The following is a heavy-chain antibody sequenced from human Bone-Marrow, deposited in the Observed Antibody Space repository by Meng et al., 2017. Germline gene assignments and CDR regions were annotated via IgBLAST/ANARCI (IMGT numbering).Heavy chain of an antibody. V-gene: IGHV5-51*01. D-gene: IGHD6-13*01. CDR1: GYIFSDYW. Sequence: ESLKISCKGSGYIFSDYWIAWVRQMPGKGLEWMGIIYPGDSDTRYSPSFQGQVTISADKSISTAYLQWSSLKASDTAMYYCARSFAVAALGGSDIWGQGTMVTVSS. J-gene: IGHJ3*02. CDR2: IYPGDSDT. CDR3: ARSFAVAALGGSDI.